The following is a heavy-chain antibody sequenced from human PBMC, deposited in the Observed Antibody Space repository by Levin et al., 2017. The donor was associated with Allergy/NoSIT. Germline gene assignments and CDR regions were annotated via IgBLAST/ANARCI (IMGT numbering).Heavy chain of an antibody. CDR2: IYYSGST. J-gene: IGHJ4*02. Sequence: SQTLSLTCTVSGGSISSSSYYWGWIRQPPGKGLEWIGSIYYSGSTYYNPSLKSRVTISVDTSKNQFSLKLSSVTAADTAVYYCARRGSMPRAASEFDYWGQGTLVTVSS. V-gene: IGHV4-39*01. CDR3: ARRGSMPRAASEFDY. CDR1: GGSISSSSYY. D-gene: IGHD2/OR15-2a*01.